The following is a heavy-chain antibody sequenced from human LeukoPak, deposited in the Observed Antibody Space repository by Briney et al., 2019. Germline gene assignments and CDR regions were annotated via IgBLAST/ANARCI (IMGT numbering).Heavy chain of an antibody. CDR2: IYYSGST. J-gene: IGHJ6*02. Sequence: SETLSLTCTVSGGSISSGDYYWSWIRQPPGKGLEWIGYIYYSGSTYYNPSLKSRFTISVDTSKNQFSLKLSSVTAADTAVYYCARGGTVANYYYYGMDVWGQGTTVTVSS. CDR3: ARGGTVANYYYYGMDV. V-gene: IGHV4-30-4*01. CDR1: GGSISSGDYY. D-gene: IGHD4-23*01.